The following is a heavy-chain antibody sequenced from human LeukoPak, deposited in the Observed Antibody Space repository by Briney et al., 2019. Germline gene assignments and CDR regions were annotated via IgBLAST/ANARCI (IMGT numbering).Heavy chain of an antibody. CDR1: GFTFSDYY. CDR2: ISSGGDTR. J-gene: IGHJ4*02. V-gene: IGHV3-11*01. CDR3: ARAGYYDILTGLDY. D-gene: IGHD3-9*01. Sequence: GGSLTLSCAASGFTFSDYYMTWIRQAPGKGLEWVSFISSGGDTRYYADSVKGRFAISRDNAKNSLYLQMNSLRAEDTAIYYCARAGYYDILTGLDYWGRGTLVTVSS.